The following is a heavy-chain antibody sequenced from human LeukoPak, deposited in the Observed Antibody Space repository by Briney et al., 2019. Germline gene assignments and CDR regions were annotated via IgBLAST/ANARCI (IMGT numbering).Heavy chain of an antibody. Sequence: SETLSLTCAVSGGSISSGGYSWSWIRQPPGKGLEWIGYIYHSGSTYYNPSLKSRVTISADRSKNQFSLKLSSVTAADTAVYYCARSLGGGPNYFQHWGQGTLVTVSS. D-gene: IGHD2-15*01. CDR3: ARSLGGGPNYFQH. CDR1: GGSISSGGYS. J-gene: IGHJ1*01. V-gene: IGHV4-30-2*01. CDR2: IYHSGST.